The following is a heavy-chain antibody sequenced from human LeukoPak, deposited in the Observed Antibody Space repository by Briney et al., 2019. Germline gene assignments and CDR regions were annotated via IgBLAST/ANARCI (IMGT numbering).Heavy chain of an antibody. CDR2: IRYDGSNK. J-gene: IGHJ3*02. CDR1: GFTFSNYG. CDR3: ASARYDSSGLKPSDAFDI. Sequence: GGSLRLHCAASGFTFSNYGMNWVRQGPGKGLEWVSFIRYDGSNKYYADSVKGRFNISRDNAKNSLYLQMNSLRAEDTAVYYCASARYDSSGLKPSDAFDIWGQGTMVTVSS. D-gene: IGHD3-22*01. V-gene: IGHV3-30*02.